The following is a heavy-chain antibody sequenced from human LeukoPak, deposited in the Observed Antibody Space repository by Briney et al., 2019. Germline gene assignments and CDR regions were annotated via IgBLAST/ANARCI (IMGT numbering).Heavy chain of an antibody. Sequence: GASVKVSCKASGYTFTGYYMHWVRQAPGQGLEWMGWINPNSGGTNYAQKFQGRVTMTRDTSISTAYMELSRLRSDDTAVYYCARRFPRNVDTAMVAGYWGQGTLVTVSS. CDR3: ARRFPRNVDTAMVAGY. D-gene: IGHD5-18*01. CDR1: GYTFTGYY. J-gene: IGHJ4*02. V-gene: IGHV1-2*02. CDR2: INPNSGGT.